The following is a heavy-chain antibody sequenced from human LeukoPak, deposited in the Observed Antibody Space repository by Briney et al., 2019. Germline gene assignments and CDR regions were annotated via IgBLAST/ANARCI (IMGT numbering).Heavy chain of an antibody. CDR1: GYTFTGYY. J-gene: IGHJ4*02. V-gene: IGHV1-2*02. D-gene: IGHD3-10*01. Sequence: GASVKVSCKASGYTFTGYYMHWVRQAPGQGLEWMGWINPNSGGTNYAQKFQGRVTMTRDTSISTAYMELSRLRSDDTAVYYCARDRRITMVRGVMSPYYYWGQGTLVTVSS. CDR3: ARDRRITMVRGVMSPYYY. CDR2: INPNSGGT.